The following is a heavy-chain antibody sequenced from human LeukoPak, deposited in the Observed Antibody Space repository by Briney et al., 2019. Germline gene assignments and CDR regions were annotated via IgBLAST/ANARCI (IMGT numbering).Heavy chain of an antibody. CDR3: ARHSSSSYYYGIDV. V-gene: IGHV3-11*01. J-gene: IGHJ6*02. Sequence: GGSLRLSCAASGFTFSDYYMSWIRQAPGKGLEWVSYISSSGSTIYYADSVKGRFTISRDNAKNSLYLQMNSLRAEDTAVYYCARHSSSSYYYGIDVWGQGTTVTVSS. CDR1: GFTFSDYY. D-gene: IGHD6-6*01. CDR2: ISSSGSTI.